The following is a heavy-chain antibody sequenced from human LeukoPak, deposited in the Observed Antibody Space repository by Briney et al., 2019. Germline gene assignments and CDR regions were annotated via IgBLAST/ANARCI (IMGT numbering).Heavy chain of an antibody. J-gene: IGHJ4*02. V-gene: IGHV3-33*01. Sequence: GGSLRLSCAASGFALRSYGMHWVRQAPGKGLEWVAITWYDRSKQYYADTVKGRFTISRDNSKNTLFLQMNSLRAEDTAVYYCARDNVGATLDYWGQGTLVTVSS. CDR2: TWYDRSKQ. CDR3: ARDNVGATLDY. CDR1: GFALRSYG. D-gene: IGHD1-26*01.